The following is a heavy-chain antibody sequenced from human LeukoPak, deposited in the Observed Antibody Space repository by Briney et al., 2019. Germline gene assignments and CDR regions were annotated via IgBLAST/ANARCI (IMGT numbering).Heavy chain of an antibody. CDR2: IYNDGSTT. CDR3: ARDYYGQCDY. CDR1: GFTFSGYW. D-gene: IGHD3-10*01. J-gene: IGHJ4*02. Sequence: GGSLRLSCAASGFTFSGYWMHWVRHAPGKGLVWVSRIYNDGSTTAYADSVKGRFTISRDNAKNTLYLQMSSLRAEDTAVYYCARDYYGQCDYWGQGTLVTVSS. V-gene: IGHV3-74*01.